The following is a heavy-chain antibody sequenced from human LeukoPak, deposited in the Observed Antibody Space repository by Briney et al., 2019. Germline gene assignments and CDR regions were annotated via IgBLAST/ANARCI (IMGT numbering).Heavy chain of an antibody. V-gene: IGHV4-34*01. J-gene: IGHJ4*02. D-gene: IGHD3-10*01. Sequence: PSETLSLTCAVYGGSFSGYYWSWIRQPPGKGLEWIGEINHSGSTNYNPSLKSRVTISVDTSKNQFSLKLSSVTAADTAVYYCARGLGVRGTYWGQGTLVTVSS. CDR1: GGSFSGYY. CDR3: ARGLGVRGTY. CDR2: INHSGST.